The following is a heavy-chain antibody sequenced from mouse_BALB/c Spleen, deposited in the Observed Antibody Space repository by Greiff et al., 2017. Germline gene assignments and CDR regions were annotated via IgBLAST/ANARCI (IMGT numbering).Heavy chain of an antibody. CDR3: ARSGTGYAMDY. Sequence: VQLQQSGAELVRSGASVKLSCTASGFNIKDYYMHWVKQRPEQGLEWIGWIDPENGDTEYAPKFQGKATMTADTSSNTAYLQLSSLTSEDTAVYYCARSGTGYAMDYWGQGTSVTVSS. CDR2: IDPENGDT. V-gene: IGHV14-4*02. CDR1: GFNIKDYY. J-gene: IGHJ4*01. D-gene: IGHD4-1*01.